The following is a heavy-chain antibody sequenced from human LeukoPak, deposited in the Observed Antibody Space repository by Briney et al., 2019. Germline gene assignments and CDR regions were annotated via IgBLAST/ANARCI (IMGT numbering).Heavy chain of an antibody. CDR3: ARDLGRYFDWLLLGELGWFDP. CDR1: GGSLSNYY. J-gene: IGHJ5*02. D-gene: IGHD3-9*01. CDR2: IYYSGST. Sequence: SETLSLTCTVSGGSLSNYYWTWVRQPPGKGLEWIAYIYYSGSTNYNPSLKSRVTISIDTSKTQFSLKLSSVTAADTAVYYCARDLGRYFDWLLLGELGWFDPWGQGTLVTVSS. V-gene: IGHV4-59*01.